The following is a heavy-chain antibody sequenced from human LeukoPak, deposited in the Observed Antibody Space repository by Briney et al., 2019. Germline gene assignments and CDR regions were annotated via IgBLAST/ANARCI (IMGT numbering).Heavy chain of an antibody. CDR3: AKDHVPYYGGIYYFDY. CDR1: GFTFSNAW. V-gene: IGHV3-21*04. Sequence: GGSLRLSCAASGFTFSNAWMSWVRQAPGKGLEWIACISSSSNYIYYADSVKGRFTISRDNAKNSLYLQMNSLRAEDTALYYCAKDHVPYYGGIYYFDYWGQGTLVTVSS. CDR2: ISSSSNYI. D-gene: IGHD4-23*01. J-gene: IGHJ4*02.